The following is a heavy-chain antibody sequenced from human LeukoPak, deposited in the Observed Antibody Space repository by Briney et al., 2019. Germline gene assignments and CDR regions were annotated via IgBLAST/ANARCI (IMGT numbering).Heavy chain of an antibody. Sequence: SETLSLTCTVSGGSMSSESYYWAWIRQPPGKGLEWIGSIYYSGSNYYNPSLKSRVSISEDTSKNQFSLKLSSVNAADTAVYYCARPISQAFDVWGQGTMVIVSS. J-gene: IGHJ3*01. V-gene: IGHV4-39*01. D-gene: IGHD3-3*02. CDR1: GGSMSSESYY. CDR2: IYYSGSN. CDR3: ARPISQAFDV.